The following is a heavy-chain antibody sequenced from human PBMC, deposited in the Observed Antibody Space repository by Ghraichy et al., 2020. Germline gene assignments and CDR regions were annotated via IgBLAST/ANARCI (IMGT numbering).Heavy chain of an antibody. CDR2: ISHDGTKQ. V-gene: IGHV3-30-3*01. Sequence: GGSLRLSCTASGFPFTNYAMHWVRRAPGKGLQWVAAISHDGTKQFYTDSVEGRFTISRDESSDTLYLQMNSLRPDDTAVYYCAKDWVVSAGPSYFFDYWGQGTLVTVSS. CDR3: AKDWVVSAGPSYFFDY. J-gene: IGHJ4*02. CDR1: GFPFTNYA. D-gene: IGHD6-13*01.